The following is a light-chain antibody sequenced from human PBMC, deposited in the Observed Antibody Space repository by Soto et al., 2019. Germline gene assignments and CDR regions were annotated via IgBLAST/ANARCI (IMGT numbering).Light chain of an antibody. J-gene: IGKJ3*01. V-gene: IGKV3-20*01. CDR2: GAS. CDR1: QSVSSSY. CDR3: QQFGGPPTRFT. Sequence: EIVLTQSPGTLSLSPGERATLSCRASQSVSSSYLAWYQQKPGQAPRLLIYGASSRATGIPDRFSGSGSGTDFTLTIRKLETEDFAVYSCQQFGGPPTRFTFGPGTKVDIK.